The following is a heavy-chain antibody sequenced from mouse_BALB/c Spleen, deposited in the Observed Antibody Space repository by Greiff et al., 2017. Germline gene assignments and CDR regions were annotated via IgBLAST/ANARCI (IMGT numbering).Heavy chain of an antibody. CDR2: ISSGSSTI. Sequence: EVHLVESGGGLVQPGGSRKLSCAASGFTFSSFGMHWVRQAPEKGLEWVAYISSGSSTIYYADTVKGRFTISRDNPKNTLFLQMTSLRSEDTAMYYCARSGYGNFYWYFDVWGAGTTVTVSS. D-gene: IGHD2-10*02. J-gene: IGHJ1*01. CDR1: GFTFSSFG. CDR3: ARSGYGNFYWYFDV. V-gene: IGHV5-17*02.